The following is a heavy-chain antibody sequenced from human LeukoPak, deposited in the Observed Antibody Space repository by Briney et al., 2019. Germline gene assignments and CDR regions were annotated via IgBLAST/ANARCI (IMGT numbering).Heavy chain of an antibody. V-gene: IGHV3-48*03. CDR2: ISSSGSTI. J-gene: IGHJ4*02. CDR1: GFTFSSYE. CDR3: ARDLVAVAATFDY. Sequence: GGSLRLSCAASGFTFSSYEMNWVRPAAGRGLEWGSYISSSGSTIYYADSVKGRFTISRDNAKNSLYLQMNSLRAEDTAVYYCARDLVAVAATFDYWGQGTLVTVSS. D-gene: IGHD6-19*01.